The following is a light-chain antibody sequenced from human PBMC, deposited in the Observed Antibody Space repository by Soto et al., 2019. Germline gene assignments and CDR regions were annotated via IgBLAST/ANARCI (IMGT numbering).Light chain of an antibody. Sequence: ETVLTQSPATLSLSPGERATLSCRASQSISSFLAWYQQKPGQAPRLLIYDAYNRATGIPARFSGSGSGTDFTLTITSLEPEDFAIYYCQQRLNWPLTFGGGTKVEIK. J-gene: IGKJ4*01. CDR1: QSISSF. CDR2: DAY. CDR3: QQRLNWPLT. V-gene: IGKV3-11*01.